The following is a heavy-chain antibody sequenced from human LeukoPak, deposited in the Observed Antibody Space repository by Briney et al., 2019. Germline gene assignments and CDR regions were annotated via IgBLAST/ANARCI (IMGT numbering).Heavy chain of an antibody. V-gene: IGHV4-61*08. Sequence: SETLSLTCTVSGGSISSGGYYWSWIRQPPGKGLEWIGYIYYSRSTNYNPSLKSRVTISVDTSKNQFSLKLSSVTAADTAVYYCARVEGYFDSRSAIDYWGQGTLVTVSS. D-gene: IGHD3-22*01. CDR2: IYYSRST. J-gene: IGHJ4*02. CDR1: GGSISSGGYY. CDR3: ARVEGYFDSRSAIDY.